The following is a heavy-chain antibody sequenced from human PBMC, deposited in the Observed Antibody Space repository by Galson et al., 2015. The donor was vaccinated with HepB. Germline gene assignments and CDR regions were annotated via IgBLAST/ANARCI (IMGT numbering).Heavy chain of an antibody. CDR3: ARGSRNWSDPGLKY. CDR2: IKQDGSDT. D-gene: IGHD3-3*01. Sequence: SLRLSCAASGSILSIYWMSWVRQAPGKGLEWVATIKQDGSDTYYADSVKGRFTISRDDARNSLTLQMNSLRADDTALYYCARGSRNWSDPGLKYWGQGALVTVSS. CDR1: GSILSIYW. J-gene: IGHJ4*02. V-gene: IGHV3-7*03.